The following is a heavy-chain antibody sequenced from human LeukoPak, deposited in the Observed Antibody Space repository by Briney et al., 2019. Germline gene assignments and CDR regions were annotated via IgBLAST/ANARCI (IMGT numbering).Heavy chain of an antibody. CDR3: ARVGGGTIDY. Sequence: SETLSLTCTVSGASISNYYWSWIRQPPGKGLEWIGYIYYSGSTFHNPSLKSRVTISVDTSKNQFSLKLSSVTAADTAVYFCARVGGGTIDYWGQGTLVTVSS. CDR1: GASISNYY. J-gene: IGHJ4*02. D-gene: IGHD4-23*01. CDR2: IYYSGST. V-gene: IGHV4-30-4*01.